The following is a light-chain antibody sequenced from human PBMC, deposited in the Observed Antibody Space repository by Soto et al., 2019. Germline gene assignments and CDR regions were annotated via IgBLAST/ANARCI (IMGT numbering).Light chain of an antibody. J-gene: IGLJ2*01. CDR1: SSDVGGHNL. V-gene: IGLV2-23*01. CDR2: EDD. CDR3: CSDAGSSTQV. Sequence: QPVLTQPASVSGSPGQSITISCTGTSSDVGGHNLVSWYQQHPGKAPKLMIYEDDKRPSGVSNRCSGSKSGNTASLTISGLQAEDEGDYHCCSDAGSSTQVFGGGTQLTVL.